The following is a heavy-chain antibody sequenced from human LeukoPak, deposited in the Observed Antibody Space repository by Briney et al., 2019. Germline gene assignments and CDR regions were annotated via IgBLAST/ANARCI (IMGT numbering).Heavy chain of an antibody. V-gene: IGHV3-23*01. CDR2: ISGSDGST. J-gene: IGHJ4*02. Sequence: PGGSLRLSCAASGFTFSNYAMSWVRQAPGKGLEWVSAISGSDGSTNYADSVKGRFTISRDNSKSTLYLQMNSLRAEDTAVYYCAKAYSSGWYDFDYWGQGTLVTVSS. D-gene: IGHD6-19*01. CDR3: AKAYSSGWYDFDY. CDR1: GFTFSNYA.